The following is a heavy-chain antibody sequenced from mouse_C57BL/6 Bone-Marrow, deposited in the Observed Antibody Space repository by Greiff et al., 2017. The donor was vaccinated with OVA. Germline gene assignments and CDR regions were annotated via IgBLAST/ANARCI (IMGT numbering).Heavy chain of an antibody. Sequence: QVQLKESGAELMKPGASVKLSCTATGFTFTGYWIEWVKQRPGHGLEWIGEILPGGGSTYYTEKFKGQATFTADTSSNTAYMQLSSLTTEDSAIYYCARGTTMITPFGYWGRGTALTVSS. J-gene: IGHJ2*01. CDR3: ARGTTMITPFGY. D-gene: IGHD2-4*01. V-gene: IGHV1-9*01. CDR1: GFTFTGYW. CDR2: ILPGGGST.